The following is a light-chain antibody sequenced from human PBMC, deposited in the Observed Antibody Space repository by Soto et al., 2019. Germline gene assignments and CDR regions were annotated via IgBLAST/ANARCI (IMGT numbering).Light chain of an antibody. CDR1: QSVSSSD. J-gene: IGKJ2*01. V-gene: IGKV3-20*01. Sequence: IVLTQSPGTLSLSPGDRATLSCRASQSVSSSDLAWYQQKPGQAPRLLIYGASTRATGIPDRFSGSGSGTDFTLTISRLEPEDFAVYYCQQYGGSPLYTFGQGTKVDI. CDR3: QQYGGSPLYT. CDR2: GAS.